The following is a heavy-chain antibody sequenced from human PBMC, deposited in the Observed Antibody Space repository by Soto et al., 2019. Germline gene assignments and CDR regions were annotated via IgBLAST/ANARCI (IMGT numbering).Heavy chain of an antibody. CDR3: SREEAYYDFWSGYYTGLDY. CDR2: ISAYNGNT. D-gene: IGHD3-3*01. CDR1: GYTFTSYG. V-gene: IGHV1-18*01. J-gene: IGHJ4*02. Sequence: QVQLVQSGAEVKKPGASVKVSCKASGYTFTSYGISWVRQAPGQGLEWMGWISAYNGNTNYAQKLQGRVTMTTDTSTSTAYMELRSLRSDDTAVYYCSREEAYYDFWSGYYTGLDYWGQGTLVTVSS.